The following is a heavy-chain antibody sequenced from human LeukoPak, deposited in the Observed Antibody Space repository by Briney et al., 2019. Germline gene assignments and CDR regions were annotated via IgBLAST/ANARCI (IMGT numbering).Heavy chain of an antibody. CDR1: GFTFSSYA. CDR2: IKQDGSEK. J-gene: IGHJ4*02. D-gene: IGHD2-8*01. Sequence: GGSLRLSCAASGFTFSSYAMSWVRQAPGKGLEWVANIKQDGSEKYYVDSVKGRFTISRDNAKNSLYLQMNSLRAEDTAVYYCARAVFGVGSDYWGQGTLVTVSS. CDR3: ARAVFGVGSDY. V-gene: IGHV3-7*01.